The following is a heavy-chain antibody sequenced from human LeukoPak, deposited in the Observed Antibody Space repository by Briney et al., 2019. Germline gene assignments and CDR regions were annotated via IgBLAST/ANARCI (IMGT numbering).Heavy chain of an antibody. D-gene: IGHD2-2*01. V-gene: IGHV4-34*01. CDR2: INHSGST. J-gene: IGHJ6*02. CDR3: ARVSYGYCSSTSCPNKYYYYGMDV. CDR1: GGSISSYY. Sequence: PSETLSLTCTVSGGSISSYYWSWIRQPAGKGLEWIGEINHSGSTNYNPSLKSRVTISVDTSKNQFSLKLSSVTAADTAVYYCARVSYGYCSSTSCPNKYYYYGMDVWGQGTTVTVSS.